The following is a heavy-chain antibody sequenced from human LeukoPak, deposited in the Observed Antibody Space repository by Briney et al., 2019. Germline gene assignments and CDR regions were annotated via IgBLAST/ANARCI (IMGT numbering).Heavy chain of an antibody. Sequence: GGSVRLSCAASGFTFSDYYMTWIRQAAGKGLEGGSYISGIGATILYADSVKRRFTISRDNAEKSLFLQMNSLRAEDTAVYYCARRTAAAGTIQLDYWGQGTLVTVSS. D-gene: IGHD6-13*01. CDR1: GFTFSDYY. J-gene: IGHJ4*02. CDR3: ARRTAAAGTIQLDY. CDR2: ISGIGATI. V-gene: IGHV3-11*01.